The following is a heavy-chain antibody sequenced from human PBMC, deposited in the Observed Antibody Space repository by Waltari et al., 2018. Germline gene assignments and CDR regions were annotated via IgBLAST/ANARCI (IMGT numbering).Heavy chain of an antibody. Sequence: EVQLVESGGGLVKPGGSLTLSCAASGFTFSSYSMNWVRQAQGKGLEWVSSIRSSSSYIYYADSVKGRFTIYRDNAKNSLYLQMNSLRAEDTAVYYCARDFQGSSEGDWGQGTMVTVSS. CDR1: GFTFSSYS. D-gene: IGHD2-21*01. CDR3: ARDFQGSSEGD. V-gene: IGHV3-21*01. J-gene: IGHJ3*01. CDR2: IRSSSSYI.